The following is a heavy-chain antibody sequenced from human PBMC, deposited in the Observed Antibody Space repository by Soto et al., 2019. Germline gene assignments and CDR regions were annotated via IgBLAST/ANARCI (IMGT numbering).Heavy chain of an antibody. Sequence: SETLSLTCTVSGGSISSYHWSWIRQPPGKGLEWIGYIYYSGSTNYNPSLKSRVTVSVDTSKNQFSLNLSSVTAADTAVYYCAGGITTTGARSDYWGQGTLVTVSS. J-gene: IGHJ4*02. V-gene: IGHV4-59*01. CDR1: GGSISSYH. D-gene: IGHD1-1*01. CDR3: AGGITTTGARSDY. CDR2: IYYSGST.